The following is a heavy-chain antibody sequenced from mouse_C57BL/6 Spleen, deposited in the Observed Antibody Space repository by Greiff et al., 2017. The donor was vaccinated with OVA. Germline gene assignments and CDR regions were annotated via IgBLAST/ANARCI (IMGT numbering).Heavy chain of an antibody. V-gene: IGHV5-17*01. Sequence: EVKLMESGGGLVKPGGSLKLSCAASGFTFSDYGMHWVRQAPEKGLEWVAYISSGSSTIYYADTVKGRFTISRDNAKNTLFLQMTSLGSEDTAMYYCARERGASFAYWGQGTLVTVSA. CDR2: ISSGSSTI. CDR1: GFTFSDYG. CDR3: ARERGASFAY. J-gene: IGHJ3*01.